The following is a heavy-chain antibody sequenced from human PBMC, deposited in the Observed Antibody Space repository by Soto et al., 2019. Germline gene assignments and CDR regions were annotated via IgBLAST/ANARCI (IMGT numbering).Heavy chain of an antibody. CDR2: SIPIFGTA. J-gene: IGHJ6*02. CDR3: EKPQQLGRRPPKSSWGAVLGSQEFSDDYCGMDV. CDR1: GGTFSSYA. Sequence: QVQLVQSGAEVKKPGSSVKVSCKASGGTFSSYAISWVRQAPGQGLEWMGGSIPIFGTANYAQKFQGRVTITADESTRTASMELGSLGSEDAAVYYCEKPQQLGRRPPKSSWGAVLGSQEFSDDYCGMDVWGQGTTVTVSS. D-gene: IGHD6-13*01. V-gene: IGHV1-69*01.